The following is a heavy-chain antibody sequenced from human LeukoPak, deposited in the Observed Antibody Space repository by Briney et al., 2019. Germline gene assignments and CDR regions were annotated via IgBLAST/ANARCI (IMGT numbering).Heavy chain of an antibody. CDR1: GDSVSSNSAA. CDR2: TYYRSRWYN. J-gene: IGHJ4*02. CDR3: ARASGYYPSALTY. V-gene: IGHV6-1*01. D-gene: IGHD3-10*01. Sequence: SQTLSLTCAISGDSVSSNSAAWNWIRQSPSRGLEWLVRTYYRSRWYNDYAVSVKSRITINPDTSKSQFSLQLNSVTPEDTAVYYCARASGYYPSALTYWGQGTLVTVSS.